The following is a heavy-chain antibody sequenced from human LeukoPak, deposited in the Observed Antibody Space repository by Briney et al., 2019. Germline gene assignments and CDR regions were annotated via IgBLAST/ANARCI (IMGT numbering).Heavy chain of an antibody. CDR1: GFTFSSYA. D-gene: IGHD4-23*01. Sequence: PGGSLRLSCAASGFTFSSYAMSWVRQAPGKGLEWVSAISGSGGSTYYADSVKGRFTISRDNSKNTLYLQMNSLRAEDTAVYYCARDYTGVSTVVNGYWGQGTLVTVSS. CDR3: ARDYTGVSTVVNGY. V-gene: IGHV3-23*01. J-gene: IGHJ4*02. CDR2: ISGSGGST.